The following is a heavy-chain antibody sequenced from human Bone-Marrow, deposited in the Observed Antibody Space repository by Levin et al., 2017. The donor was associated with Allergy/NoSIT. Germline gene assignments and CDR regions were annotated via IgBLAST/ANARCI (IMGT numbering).Heavy chain of an antibody. D-gene: IGHD2-21*02. CDR3: AREGYCGGDCPFDY. CDR2: IIPIFGTA. J-gene: IGHJ4*02. CDR1: GGTFSSYA. Sequence: SVKVSCKASGGTFSSYAISWVRQAPGQGLEWMGGIIPIFGTANYAQKFQGRVTITADESTSTAYMELSSLRSEDTAVYYCAREGYCGGDCPFDYWGQGTLVTVSS. V-gene: IGHV1-69*13.